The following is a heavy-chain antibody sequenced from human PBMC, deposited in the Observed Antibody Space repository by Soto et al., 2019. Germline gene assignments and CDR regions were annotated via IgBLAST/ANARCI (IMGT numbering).Heavy chain of an antibody. Sequence: AAVKVSCKAFGYTFTHYDINRVRQAPGQGLEWMGSMNPNTGNTRDAQHPQGRLMMTRETSISTAFMELSSLRSEDKALYYGSRGKLATLTYFCGQGTLVTVCS. V-gene: IGHV1-8*01. CDR3: SRGKLATLTYF. J-gene: IGHJ4*02. CDR1: GYTFTHYD. CDR2: MNPNTGNT. D-gene: IGHD5-12*01.